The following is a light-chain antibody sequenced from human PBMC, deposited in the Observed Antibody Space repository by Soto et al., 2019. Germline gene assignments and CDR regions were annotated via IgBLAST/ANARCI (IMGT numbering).Light chain of an antibody. CDR2: DAS. Sequence: EILVTQSPSALSLSPGERATLSCRASQSVSSYLAWYQQKPGQAPRLLIYDASNRATGIPARSSGSGSGTDFTLTISSLEPEDFAVYYCQQRSNWLTFGGGTKVDIK. CDR3: QQRSNWLT. CDR1: QSVSSY. J-gene: IGKJ4*01. V-gene: IGKV3-11*01.